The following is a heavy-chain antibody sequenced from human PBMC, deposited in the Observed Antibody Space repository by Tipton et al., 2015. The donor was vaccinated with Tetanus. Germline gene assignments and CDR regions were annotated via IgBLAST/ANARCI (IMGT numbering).Heavy chain of an antibody. CDR3: ARDHDTAMDPYYYYGMDV. CDR1: GGSFSGYY. D-gene: IGHD5-18*01. J-gene: IGHJ6*02. V-gene: IGHV4-34*01. Sequence: TLSLTCAVYGGSFSGYYWSWIRQPPGKGLEWIGEINHSGSTNYNPSLKSRVTISVDTSKNQFSLKLSSVTAADTAVYYCARDHDTAMDPYYYYGMDVWGQGTTVTVSS. CDR2: INHSGST.